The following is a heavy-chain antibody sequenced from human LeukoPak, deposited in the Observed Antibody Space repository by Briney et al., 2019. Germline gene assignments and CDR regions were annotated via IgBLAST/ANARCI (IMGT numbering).Heavy chain of an antibody. Sequence: GGSLRLSCAASGFTFSDYYMSWIRQAPGKGLEWVSYISSSGSTIYYADSVKGRFTIPRDNAKNSLYLQMNSLRAEDTAVYYCASEYSSGWYLGYWGQGTLVTVSS. J-gene: IGHJ4*02. V-gene: IGHV3-11*01. CDR3: ASEYSSGWYLGY. CDR1: GFTFSDYY. D-gene: IGHD6-19*01. CDR2: ISSSGSTI.